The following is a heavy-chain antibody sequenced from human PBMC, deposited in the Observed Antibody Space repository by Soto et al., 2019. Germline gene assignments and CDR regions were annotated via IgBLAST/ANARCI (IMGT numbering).Heavy chain of an antibody. J-gene: IGHJ5*02. CDR3: ARRDILATNWFDP. CDR2: ISDYNGNT. Sequence: QVQLVQSGAEVKKPGASVKVSCKASGYTFTSYGISWVRQAPGQGLEWMGWISDYNGNTNYAQKLQGRVTMTTDTSTSTAYRELRSRRSDDSAVYYCARRDILATNWFDPWGQGTLVTVSS. V-gene: IGHV1-18*01. CDR1: GYTFTSYG. D-gene: IGHD5-12*01.